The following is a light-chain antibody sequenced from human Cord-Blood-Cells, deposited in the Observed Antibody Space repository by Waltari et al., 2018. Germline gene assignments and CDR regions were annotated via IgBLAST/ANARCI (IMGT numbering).Light chain of an antibody. V-gene: IGLV2-23*02. CDR2: EVS. Sequence: QSALTQPASVSGSPGQSITISCPGTSRHVGRYNLFSWYQQHPGKAPKLMIYEVSKRPSGVSNRFSGSKSGNTASLTISGLQAEDEADYYCCSYAGSSTFYVFGTGTKVTVL. CDR3: CSYAGSSTFYV. CDR1: SRHVGRYNL. J-gene: IGLJ1*01.